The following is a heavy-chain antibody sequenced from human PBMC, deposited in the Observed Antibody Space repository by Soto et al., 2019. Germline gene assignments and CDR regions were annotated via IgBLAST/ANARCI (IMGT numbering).Heavy chain of an antibody. CDR2: IKQDGSEK. Sequence: PGGSLRLSCAASGFTFSSYWMSWVRQAPGKGLEWVANIKQDGSEKYYVDSVKGRFTISRDNAKNSLYLQMNSLRAEDTAVYYCASRYCSGGSCSSDYNWFDPWGQGTLVTVSS. D-gene: IGHD2-15*01. V-gene: IGHV3-7*05. CDR3: ASRYCSGGSCSSDYNWFDP. CDR1: GFTFSSYW. J-gene: IGHJ5*02.